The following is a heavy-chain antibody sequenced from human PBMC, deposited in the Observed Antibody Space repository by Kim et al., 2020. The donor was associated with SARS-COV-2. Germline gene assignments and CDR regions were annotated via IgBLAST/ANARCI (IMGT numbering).Heavy chain of an antibody. Sequence: KGRFTISRDNAKNTLYLQMDRLRAEDTAVYFCARDFEPEAESGYDSNWYDYWGQGTLVTVSS. J-gene: IGHJ4*02. V-gene: IGHV3-48*01. D-gene: IGHD6-13*01. CDR3: ARDFEPEAESGYDSNWYDY.